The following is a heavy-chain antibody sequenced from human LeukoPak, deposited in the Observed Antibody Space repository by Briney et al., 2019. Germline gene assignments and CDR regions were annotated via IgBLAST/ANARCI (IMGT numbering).Heavy chain of an antibody. Sequence: PGGSLRLSCAGSGFTFNDYAMHWVRQGPGKGLEYVAGINSKGGSTYYATSVKGRFTISRDNSKNTLHLQMGSLRAEDMAFYYCARERYSPYDFDALDIWGGATMVTVSP. CDR3: ARERYSPYDFDALDI. CDR1: GFTFNDYA. D-gene: IGHD3-3*01. CDR2: INSKGGST. J-gene: IGHJ3*02. V-gene: IGHV3-64*01.